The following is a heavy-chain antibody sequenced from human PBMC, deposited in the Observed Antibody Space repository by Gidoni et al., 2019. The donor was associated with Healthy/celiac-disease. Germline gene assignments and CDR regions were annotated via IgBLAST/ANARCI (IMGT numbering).Heavy chain of an antibody. CDR1: GFTFDDYA. V-gene: IGHV3-9*01. J-gene: IGHJ4*02. Sequence: EVQLVESGVGLVQPGRSLRLSCAASGFTFDDYAMHWVRQAPGKGLEWVSGISWNSGSIGYADSVKGRFTISRDNAKNSLYLQMNSLRAEDTALYYCAKASVLLGHFDYWGQGTLVTVSS. CDR3: AKASVLLGHFDY. D-gene: IGHD2-15*01. CDR2: ISWNSGSI.